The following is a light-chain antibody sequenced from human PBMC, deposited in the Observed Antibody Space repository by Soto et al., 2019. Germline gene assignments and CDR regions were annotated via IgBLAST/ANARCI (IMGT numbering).Light chain of an antibody. CDR3: SSYTTTSTLL. V-gene: IGLV2-14*01. CDR1: NRDIGAYNL. Sequence: QSALTQPASVSGSLGQSITISCNGSNRDIGAYNLVSWYQQYPDTAPKLIIYEVRNRPSGVSYRFTGSRSGNTASLTISALQADDESTFYCSSYTTTSTLLFGGGTKVTVL. CDR2: EVR. J-gene: IGLJ3*02.